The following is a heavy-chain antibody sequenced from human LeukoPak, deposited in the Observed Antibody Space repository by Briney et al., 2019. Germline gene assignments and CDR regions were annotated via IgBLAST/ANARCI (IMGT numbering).Heavy chain of an antibody. J-gene: IGHJ4*02. CDR2: IYTSGST. V-gene: IGHV4-61*02. CDR3: AREGAARNFDY. Sequence: SETLSLTCTVSGGSVSSGTYYWTWIRQPAGKGLEWIGRIYTSGSTNFNLSLKSRVSISLDTSQNQFSLKVSTVTAADTAVYYCAREGAARNFDYWGQGILVTVSS. CDR1: GGSVSSGTYY. D-gene: IGHD6-6*01.